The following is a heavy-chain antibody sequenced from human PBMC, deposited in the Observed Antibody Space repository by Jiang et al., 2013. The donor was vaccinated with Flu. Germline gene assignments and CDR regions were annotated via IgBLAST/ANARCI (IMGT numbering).Heavy chain of an antibody. V-gene: IGHV6-1*01. CDR1: GDSVSSNSAA. Sequence: SQTLSLTCAISGDSVSSNSAAWNWIRQSPSRGLEWLGRTYYRSKWYNDYAVSVKSRIIINPDTSKNQFSLQLNSVTPEDTAVYYCARDNRVGATRDNYGMDVWGQGTTVTVSS. CDR3: ARDNRVGATRDNYGMDV. CDR2: TYYRSKWYN. J-gene: IGHJ6*02. D-gene: IGHD1-26*01.